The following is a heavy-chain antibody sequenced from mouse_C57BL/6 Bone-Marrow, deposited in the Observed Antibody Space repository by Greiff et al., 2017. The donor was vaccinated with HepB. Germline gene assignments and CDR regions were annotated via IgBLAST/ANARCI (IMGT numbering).Heavy chain of an antibody. V-gene: IGHV1-80*01. D-gene: IGHD1-1*01. CDR2: IYPGDGDT. J-gene: IGHJ2*01. CDR3: VRLLRFYYFDY. Sequence: QVQLQQSGAELVKPGASVKISCKASGYAFSSYWMNWVKQRPGKGLEWIGQIYPGDGDTNYNGKFKGKATLTADKSSSTAYMQLSSLTSEDSAAYFCVRLLRFYYFDYWGQGTTLTVSS. CDR1: GYAFSSYW.